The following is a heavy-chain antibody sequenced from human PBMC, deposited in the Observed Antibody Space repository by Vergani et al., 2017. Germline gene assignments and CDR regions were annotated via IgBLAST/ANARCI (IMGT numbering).Heavy chain of an antibody. D-gene: IGHD3-3*01. V-gene: IGHV3-7*03. CDR3: ARYDFWSGYSYTWFDP. CDR2: IKQDGSEK. J-gene: IGHJ5*02. CDR1: GFTFSSYW. Sequence: EVQLVESGGGLVQPGRSLRLSCAASGFTFSSYWMSWVRQAPGKGLEWVANIKQDGSEKYYVDSVKGRFTISRDNAKNSLYLQMNSLRAEDTAVYYCARYDFWSGYSYTWFDPWGQGTLVTVSS.